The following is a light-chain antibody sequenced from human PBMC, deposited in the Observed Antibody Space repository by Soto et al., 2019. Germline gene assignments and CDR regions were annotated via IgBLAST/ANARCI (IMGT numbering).Light chain of an antibody. Sequence: EIVLTQSAATVSLSPGERASISCRASQSVSSYLAWYQQKPGQAPRLLIYDASNRATGIPARFSGSGSGTDFTLTISSLEPEDFSVYYCQQRYNWPITFGQGTRLEIK. CDR1: QSVSSY. CDR2: DAS. CDR3: QQRYNWPIT. V-gene: IGKV3-11*01. J-gene: IGKJ5*01.